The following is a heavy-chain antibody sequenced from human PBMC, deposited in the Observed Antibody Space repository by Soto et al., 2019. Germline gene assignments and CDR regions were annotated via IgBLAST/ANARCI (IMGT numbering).Heavy chain of an antibody. V-gene: IGHV1-69*12. CDR3: SRGDATKIVVTTDYGMDV. CDR2: IIPVFGTA. Sequence: QVQLVQSGAEVKKPGSSVRVSCKASGGTLRNYGISWVRPAPGHGLELMGGIIPVFGTANYAQKFQGRVKITADESTSTGYMDVTMLRSEDTAVYYCSRGDATKIVVTTDYGMDVWGQGTTVTVSS. D-gene: IGHD4-17*01. CDR1: GGTLRNYG. J-gene: IGHJ6*02.